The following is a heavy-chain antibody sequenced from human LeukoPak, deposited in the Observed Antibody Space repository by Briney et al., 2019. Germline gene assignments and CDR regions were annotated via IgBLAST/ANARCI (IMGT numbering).Heavy chain of an antibody. D-gene: IGHD1-26*01. CDR3: ARDVFSLGSGRYVGGAFDI. Sequence: PGGSLRLSCAASGFTFSTCSMSWVRQAPGKGLEWVSSISSSSTYIYYADSVKGRFTISRDNAKNSLYLQMNSLRAEDTAVYYCARDVFSLGSGRYVGGAFDIWGQGTMVTVSS. V-gene: IGHV3-21*01. CDR1: GFTFSTCS. CDR2: ISSSSTYI. J-gene: IGHJ3*02.